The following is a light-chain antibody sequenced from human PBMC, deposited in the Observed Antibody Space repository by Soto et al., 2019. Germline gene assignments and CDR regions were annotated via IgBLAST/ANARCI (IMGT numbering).Light chain of an antibody. J-gene: IGLJ1*01. CDR1: SSDVGGYKY. V-gene: IGLV2-14*01. Sequence: QSALTQPASVSGSPGQSITISCAGTSSDVGGYKYVSWFQQLPGKAPKLIMYEVSNRPSGVSNRFSGSKSGNTASLTISGLQAEDEADYYCSSYTSTSTLYVFGSGTKLTVL. CDR3: SSYTSTSTLYV. CDR2: EVS.